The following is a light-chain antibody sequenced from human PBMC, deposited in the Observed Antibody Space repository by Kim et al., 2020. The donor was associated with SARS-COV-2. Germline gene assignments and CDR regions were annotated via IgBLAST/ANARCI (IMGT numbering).Light chain of an antibody. Sequence: DIQMTQSPSSLSASVGDRVTITCRTSQSIRSHLHWYQQRPGRAPKLLIYAASTLQGGVPSRFSGSGSGTDFTLTISSLQPEDFATYFCQQSNSFPFTFGQGTKVDIK. CDR2: AAS. V-gene: IGKV1-39*01. CDR1: QSIRSH. CDR3: QQSNSFPFT. J-gene: IGKJ1*01.